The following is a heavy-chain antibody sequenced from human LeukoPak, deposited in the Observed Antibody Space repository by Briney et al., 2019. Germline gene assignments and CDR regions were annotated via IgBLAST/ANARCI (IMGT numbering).Heavy chain of an antibody. Sequence: GGSQTLFCAASGFTFSSYAMHWGRQAPGKGREYVSAISSNGGSTFYANSVKGRFTISRDNSKNTVYLQMGSLRAEDMAVYYCARDSYSGSYYGYFQHWGQGPLVTVSS. J-gene: IGHJ1*01. D-gene: IGHD1-26*01. CDR3: ARDSYSGSYYGYFQH. V-gene: IGHV3-64*01. CDR1: GFTFSSYA. CDR2: ISSNGGST.